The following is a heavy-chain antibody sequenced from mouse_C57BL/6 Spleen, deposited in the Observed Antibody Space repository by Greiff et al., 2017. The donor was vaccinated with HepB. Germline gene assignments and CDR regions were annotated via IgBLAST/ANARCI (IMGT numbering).Heavy chain of an antibody. CDR1: GYTFTSYW. CDR3: ASYSNYGFAY. J-gene: IGHJ3*01. Sequence: QVQLQQPGAELVMPGASVKLSCKASGYTFTSYWMHWVKQRPGQGLEWIGEIDPSDSYTNYNQKFKGKSTLTVDKSSSTAYMQLSSLTSEDSAVYYCASYSNYGFAYWGQGTLVTVSA. D-gene: IGHD2-5*01. V-gene: IGHV1-69*01. CDR2: IDPSDSYT.